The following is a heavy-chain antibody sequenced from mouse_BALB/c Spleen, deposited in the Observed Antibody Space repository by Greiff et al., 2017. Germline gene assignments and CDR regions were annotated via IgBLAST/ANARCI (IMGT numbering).Heavy chain of an antibody. CDR2: IDPSDSYT. CDR3: ARRENGYPFAY. V-gene: IGHV1-69*02. CDR1: GYTFTSYW. J-gene: IGHJ3*01. Sequence: VQLQQSGAELVKPGASVKLSCKASGYTFTSYWMHWVKQRPGQGLEWIGEIDPSDSYTNYNQKFKGKATLTVDKSSSTAYMQLSSLTSEDSAVYYCARRENGYPFAYWGQGTLVTVSA. D-gene: IGHD2-2*01.